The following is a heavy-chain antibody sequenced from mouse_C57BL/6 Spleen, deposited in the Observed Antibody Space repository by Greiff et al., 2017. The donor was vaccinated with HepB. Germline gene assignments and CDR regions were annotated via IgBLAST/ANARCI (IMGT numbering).Heavy chain of an antibody. CDR1: GFTFSDYG. CDR2: ISSGSSTI. V-gene: IGHV5-17*01. J-gene: IGHJ2*01. Sequence: EVKLMESGGGLVKPGGSLKLSCAASGFTFSDYGMHWVRQAPEKGLEWVAYISSGSSTIYYADTVKGRFTIYRDNAKNTLFLQMTSLRSEDTAMYYCAIYGSSPYYFDYWGQGTTLTVSS. CDR3: AIYGSSPYYFDY. D-gene: IGHD1-1*01.